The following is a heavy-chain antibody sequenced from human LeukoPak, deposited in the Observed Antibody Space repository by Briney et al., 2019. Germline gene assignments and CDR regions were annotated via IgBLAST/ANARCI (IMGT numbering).Heavy chain of an antibody. J-gene: IGHJ3*02. CDR3: GRDSGLVAPVYVAFDI. D-gene: IGHD5-12*01. CDR1: GGSISSYY. CDR2: IYYSGGT. V-gene: IGHV4-59*01. Sequence: PSETLSLTCTVSGGSISSYYWSWILQPPGKGLEWIGYIYYSGGTNYNPSLKSRVTISVDTSKDQFTLKLSSVNAADTAVYYCGRDSGLVAPVYVAFDIWGQGTMVTVSS.